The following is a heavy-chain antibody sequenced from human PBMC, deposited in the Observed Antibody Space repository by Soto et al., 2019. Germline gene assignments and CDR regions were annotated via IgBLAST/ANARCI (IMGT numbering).Heavy chain of an antibody. D-gene: IGHD6-6*01. CDR2: INHSGST. Sequence: SETLSLTCAVYGGSFSGYYWSWIRQPPGKGLEWIGEINHSGSTNYNPSLKSRVTISVDTFKNQFSLKLSSVTAADTAVYYCARVRIAARPFDYWGQGTLVTVSS. J-gene: IGHJ4*02. CDR1: GGSFSGYY. CDR3: ARVRIAARPFDY. V-gene: IGHV4-34*01.